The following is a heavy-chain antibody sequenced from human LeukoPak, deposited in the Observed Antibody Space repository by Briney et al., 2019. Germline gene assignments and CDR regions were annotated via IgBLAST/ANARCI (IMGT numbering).Heavy chain of an antibody. V-gene: IGHV3-33*01. CDR3: ARGFGSSWFHYGMDV. CDR2: IWYDGSNK. CDR1: GFTFSSYG. D-gene: IGHD6-13*01. Sequence: GGSLRLSCAASGFTFSSYGMHWVRQAPGKGLEWVAVIWYDGSNKYYADSVKGRFTISRDNSKNTLYLQMNSLRAEDTAVYYCARGFGSSWFHYGMDVWGQGTTATVSS. J-gene: IGHJ6*02.